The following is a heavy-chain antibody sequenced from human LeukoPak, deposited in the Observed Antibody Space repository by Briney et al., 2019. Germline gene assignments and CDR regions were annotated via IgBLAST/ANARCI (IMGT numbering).Heavy chain of an antibody. J-gene: IGHJ6*04. Sequence: GSSVKVSCKASGGTFSSYAISWVRPAPGQGREWMGGIIPIFGTANYAQKFQGRVAITADKSTSTAYMELSSLRSEDTAVYYRARDPSYDILPGDGEADYYYGMDVWGKGTTVTVSS. CDR3: ARDPSYDILPGDGEADYYYGMDV. V-gene: IGHV1-69*06. CDR1: GGTFSSYA. CDR2: IIPIFGTA. D-gene: IGHD3-9*01.